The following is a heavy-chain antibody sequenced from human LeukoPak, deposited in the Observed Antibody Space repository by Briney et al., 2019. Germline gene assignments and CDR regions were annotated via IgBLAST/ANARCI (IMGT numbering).Heavy chain of an antibody. Sequence: ASVKVSCKASGGTFSSYAISWVRQAPGQGLEWMGGIIPIFGTANYAQKFQGRVTITADKSTSTAYMELSSLRSEDTAVYYCARYGSGGDFDYWGQGTLVTVSS. J-gene: IGHJ4*02. CDR2: IIPIFGTA. CDR3: ARYGSGGDFDY. CDR1: GGTFSSYA. V-gene: IGHV1-69*06. D-gene: IGHD2-15*01.